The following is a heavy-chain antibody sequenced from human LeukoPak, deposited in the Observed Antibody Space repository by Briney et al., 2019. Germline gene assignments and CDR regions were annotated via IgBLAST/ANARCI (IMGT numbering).Heavy chain of an antibody. CDR2: ISSSGRTI. CDR1: GFTFSDYY. J-gene: IGHJ4*02. Sequence: KPGGSLRLSCAASGFTFSDYYMNWIRRAPGKGLEWVSYISSSGRTIYYADSVKGRFTISRDNTKNSLYLQMNGLRAEDTAVYYCARRSYWNGVLDYWGQGTLVTVSS. V-gene: IGHV3-11*04. D-gene: IGHD1-1*01. CDR3: ARRSYWNGVLDY.